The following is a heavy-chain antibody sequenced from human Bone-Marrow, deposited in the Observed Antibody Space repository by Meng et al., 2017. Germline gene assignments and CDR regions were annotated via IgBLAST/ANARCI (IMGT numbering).Heavy chain of an antibody. Sequence: GESLKISCAASGFTFSRCAMHWVRQAPGKGLEWVAVISYDGRNIYYADSVKGRFTISRDNSKNTLYLQMNSLRPEDTALYYCAGGVAVAGNYYYFYGMDVWGQGTTVTVSS. D-gene: IGHD6-19*01. CDR1: GFTFSRCA. V-gene: IGHV3-30*04. CDR3: AGGVAVAGNYYYFYGMDV. CDR2: ISYDGRNI. J-gene: IGHJ6*02.